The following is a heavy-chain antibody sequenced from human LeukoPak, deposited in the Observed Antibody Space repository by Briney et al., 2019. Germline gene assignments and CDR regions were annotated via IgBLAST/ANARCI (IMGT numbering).Heavy chain of an antibody. CDR3: ASNYYYDSSGYYSEYFQH. CDR2: ISTSGST. CDR1: GGSISSYY. V-gene: IGHV4-4*07. Sequence: SETLSLTCTVSGGSISSYYWSWIRQPAGKGLEWIGRISTSGSTNYNPSLKSRVTMSVDTSKNQFSLKLSSVTAADTAVYYCASNYYYDSSGYYSEYFQHWGQGTRVTVSS. D-gene: IGHD3-22*01. J-gene: IGHJ1*01.